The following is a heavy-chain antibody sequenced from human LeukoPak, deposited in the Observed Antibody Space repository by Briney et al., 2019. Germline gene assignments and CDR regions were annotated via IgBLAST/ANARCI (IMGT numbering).Heavy chain of an antibody. J-gene: IGHJ6*02. Sequence: GGSLRLSCAASGFTFSSYGMHWVRQAPGKGLEWVAVISYDGSNKYYADSVKGRFTISRDNSKNTIYLQMNSLRVEDTAVYYCAKDVKHSSSGYYFYYGMDVWGQGTTVTVSS. V-gene: IGHV3-30*19. CDR2: ISYDGSNK. D-gene: IGHD6-6*01. CDR1: GFTFSSYG. CDR3: AKDVKHSSSGYYFYYGMDV.